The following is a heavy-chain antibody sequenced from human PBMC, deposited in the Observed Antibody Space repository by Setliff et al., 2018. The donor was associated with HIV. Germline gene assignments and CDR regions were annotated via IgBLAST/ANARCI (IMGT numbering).Heavy chain of an antibody. V-gene: IGHV4-38-2*01. CDR1: GYSISSGYY. CDR2: IYHSGTT. CDR3: ASLQFTYYYDSSGFGSDPFDI. Sequence: PSETLSLTCAVSGYSISSGYYGGWIRQPPGKGLEWIGSIYHSGTTYYNPSLKSRVNIPVDTSKNQFSLKLSSVTAADTAVYYCASLQFTYYYDSSGFGSDPFDIWGQGTMVTVSS. J-gene: IGHJ3*02. D-gene: IGHD3-22*01.